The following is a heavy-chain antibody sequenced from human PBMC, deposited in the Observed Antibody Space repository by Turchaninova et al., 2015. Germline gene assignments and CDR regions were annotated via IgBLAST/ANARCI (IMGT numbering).Heavy chain of an antibody. V-gene: IGHV4-39*01. CDR3: ARHRMIAAAGLDFDY. Sequence: QLQLQESGPGLVKPSETLSLTCPVSGASSSSSSYYWGWIRQPPGKGLEWIGSIYYSGTTHYNPSLKSRVTISVDTSKNQFSLKLSSVTAADTAMYYCARHRMIAAAGLDFDYWGQGTLVTVSS. J-gene: IGHJ4*02. D-gene: IGHD6-13*01. CDR2: IYYSGTT. CDR1: GASSSSSSYY.